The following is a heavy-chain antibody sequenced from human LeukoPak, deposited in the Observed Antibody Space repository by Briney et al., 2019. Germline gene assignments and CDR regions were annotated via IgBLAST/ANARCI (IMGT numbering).Heavy chain of an antibody. Sequence: GGSLRLSCAASGFTFSSYAMSWVRQAPGKGLEWVSAISGSGGSTYYADSVKGRFTISRDNSKNTLYLQMNSLRAEGTAVYYCTRDGGGLIAVAGTYYFDYWGQGTLVTVSS. D-gene: IGHD6-19*01. CDR1: GFTFSSYA. V-gene: IGHV3-23*01. CDR3: TRDGGGLIAVAGTYYFDY. J-gene: IGHJ4*02. CDR2: ISGSGGST.